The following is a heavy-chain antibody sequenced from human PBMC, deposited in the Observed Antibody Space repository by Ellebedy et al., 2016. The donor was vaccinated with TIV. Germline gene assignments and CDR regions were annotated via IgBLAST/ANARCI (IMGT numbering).Heavy chain of an antibody. J-gene: IGHJ2*01. CDR2: IFDDGSDK. V-gene: IGHV3-33*03. CDR1: GFTFQNHG. D-gene: IGHD2-2*01. CDR3: ARRLVVPADLGYCYFDL. Sequence: PGGSLRLSCAASGFTFQNHGMHWVRQAPGKGLEWVAFIFDDGSDKFYADSVKGRFTISRDSAKNSLYLQMNSLRAEDTAVYYCARRLVVPADLGYCYFDLWGRGTLVTVSS.